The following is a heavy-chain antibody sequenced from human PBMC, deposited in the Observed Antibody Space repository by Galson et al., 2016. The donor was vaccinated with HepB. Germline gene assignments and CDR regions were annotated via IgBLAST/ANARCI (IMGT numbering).Heavy chain of an antibody. CDR1: GFTVSSNY. V-gene: IGHV3-53*01. D-gene: IGHD2-8*02. CDR3: AKASKGTCTGALCYHFDY. CDR2: IYSAGST. J-gene: IGHJ4*02. Sequence: SLRLSCAASGFTVSSNYMTWVRQAPGKGLEWVPLIYSAGSTYYADSVKGRFTISRDDSKNTLFLQMNSLRAEDTAIYYCAKASKGTCTGALCYHFDYWGQGTLVAVSS.